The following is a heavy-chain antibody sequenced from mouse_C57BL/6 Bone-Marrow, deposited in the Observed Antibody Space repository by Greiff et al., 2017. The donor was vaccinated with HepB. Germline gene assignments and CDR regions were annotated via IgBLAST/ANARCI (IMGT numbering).Heavy chain of an antibody. CDR2: INPNNGGT. D-gene: IGHD3-2*02. Sequence: EVQLQQSGPELVKPGASVKISCKASGYTFTDYYMNWVKQSHGKSLEWIGDINPNNGGTSYNQKFKGKATLTVDKSSSTAYMELRSLTSEDSAVYYCAIPPGQLRRAYAMDYWGQGTSVTVSS. CDR3: AIPPGQLRRAYAMDY. CDR1: GYTFTDYY. V-gene: IGHV1-26*01. J-gene: IGHJ4*01.